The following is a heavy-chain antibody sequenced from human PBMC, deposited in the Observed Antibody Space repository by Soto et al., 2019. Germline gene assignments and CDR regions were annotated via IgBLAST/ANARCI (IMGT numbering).Heavy chain of an antibody. Sequence: EVQLLESGGGLVQPGGSLRLSCAASGFTFSSYAMSWVRQAPGKGLEWVSVISGSGGSTYYADSVKGRFTISRDNSKNTLYVQMNSLRAEDTAVYYCAREYSSSWYWEAFDIWGQGTMVTVSS. J-gene: IGHJ3*02. CDR2: ISGSGGST. CDR3: AREYSSSWYWEAFDI. CDR1: GFTFSSYA. V-gene: IGHV3-23*01. D-gene: IGHD6-13*01.